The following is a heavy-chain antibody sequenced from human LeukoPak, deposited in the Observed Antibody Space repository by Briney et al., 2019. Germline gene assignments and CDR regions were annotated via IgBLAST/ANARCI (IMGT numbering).Heavy chain of an antibody. CDR2: IWYDGSNK. V-gene: IGHV3-33*06. Sequence: AGRSLRLSCAASGFTFSSYGMHWVRQAPGKGLEGVAVIWYDGSNKYYADSVKGRFTISRDNSKNTLYLQMNSLRAEDTAVYYCAKGGWFGELFPLDYWGQGTLVTVSS. D-gene: IGHD3-10*01. J-gene: IGHJ4*02. CDR3: AKGGWFGELFPLDY. CDR1: GFTFSSYG.